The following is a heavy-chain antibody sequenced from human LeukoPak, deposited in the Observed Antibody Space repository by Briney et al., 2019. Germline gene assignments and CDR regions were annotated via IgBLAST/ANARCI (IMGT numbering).Heavy chain of an antibody. V-gene: IGHV1-69*13. J-gene: IGHJ4*02. CDR3: ARSGYCSGGSCPFVY. Sequence: ALVKVSCKASGGALSSHVITWVRQAPGQGLEWMGGIIPIFGTPNYAQKLQGRVTITADASTNTAYMELSSLRSEDTAVYYCARSGYCSGGSCPFVYWGQGTLVTVSS. CDR2: IIPIFGTP. CDR1: GGALSSHV. D-gene: IGHD2-15*01.